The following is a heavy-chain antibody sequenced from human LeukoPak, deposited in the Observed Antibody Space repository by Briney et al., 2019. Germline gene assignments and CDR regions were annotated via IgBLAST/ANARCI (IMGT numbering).Heavy chain of an antibody. CDR2: INPNTGSK. Sequence: ASVKVFCKASGFTFTGSYIHWVRQAPGQGLEWMRWINPNTGSKNSAEKFQGRVTMTRDTSISTAYMDLIRLRSDDTAVYYCACRRSSGVPSFYYGMDVWGQGTTVTVSS. J-gene: IGHJ6*02. CDR3: ACRRSSGVPSFYYGMDV. D-gene: IGHD2-8*01. CDR1: GFTFTGSY. V-gene: IGHV1-2*02.